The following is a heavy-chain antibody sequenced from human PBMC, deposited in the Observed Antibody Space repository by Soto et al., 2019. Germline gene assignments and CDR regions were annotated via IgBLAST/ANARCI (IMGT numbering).Heavy chain of an antibody. CDR3: ARGGITIFGVVTHPLDY. Sequence: QVQLVQSGAEVKKPGSSVKVSCKASGGTFSSYAISWVRQAPGQGLEWMGGIIPIFGTANYAPKFQGRVTITADESTSTAYRELSSLRSEDTAVYYCARGGITIFGVVTHPLDYWGQGTLVTVSS. D-gene: IGHD3-3*01. CDR1: GGTFSSYA. V-gene: IGHV1-69*01. J-gene: IGHJ4*02. CDR2: IIPIFGTA.